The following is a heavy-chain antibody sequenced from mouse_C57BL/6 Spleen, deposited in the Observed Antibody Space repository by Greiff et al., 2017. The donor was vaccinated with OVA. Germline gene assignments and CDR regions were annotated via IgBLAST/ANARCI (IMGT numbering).Heavy chain of an antibody. J-gene: IGHJ4*01. V-gene: IGHV1-18*01. Sequence: VQLKESGPELVKPGASVKIPCKASGYTFTDYNMDWVKQSHGKSLEWIGDINPNNGGTIYNQKFKGKATLTVDKSSSTAYMELRSLTSEDTAVYYCARSGGVPYYDYYAMDYWGQGTSVTVSS. CDR3: ARSGGVPYYDYYAMDY. CDR2: INPNNGGT. CDR1: GYTFTDYN. D-gene: IGHD2-10*01.